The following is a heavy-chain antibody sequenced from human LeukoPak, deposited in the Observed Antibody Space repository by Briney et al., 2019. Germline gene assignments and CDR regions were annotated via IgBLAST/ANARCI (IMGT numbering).Heavy chain of an antibody. Sequence: GGSLRLSCAASGFTFSSYAMSWVRQAPGKGLEWVSGSGSGGTTYYADSVKGRFTISRDNSKNTLYLQMNSLRAEDTAVYYCAKTAPTSDIVVVVAANYYYMDVWGKGTTVTVSS. D-gene: IGHD2-15*01. J-gene: IGHJ6*03. CDR3: AKTAPTSDIVVVVAANYYYMDV. V-gene: IGHV3-23*01. CDR2: SGSGGTT. CDR1: GFTFSSYA.